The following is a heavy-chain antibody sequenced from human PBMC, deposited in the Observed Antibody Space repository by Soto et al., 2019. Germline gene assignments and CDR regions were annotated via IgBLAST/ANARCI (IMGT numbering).Heavy chain of an antibody. CDR2: ISDSGGTT. D-gene: IGHD6-6*01. V-gene: IGHV3-23*01. Sequence: EVQLLESGGSLVQPGGSLRLSYAASGFTFSSYAMSWVRQGPGKGLEWVSAISDSGGTTYYADSVKGRFTISRDNSKSTLYLQMKSLRDEDTAIYYCARSSSSSGPWGQGTLVTVSS. J-gene: IGHJ4*02. CDR1: GFTFSSYA. CDR3: ARSSSSSGP.